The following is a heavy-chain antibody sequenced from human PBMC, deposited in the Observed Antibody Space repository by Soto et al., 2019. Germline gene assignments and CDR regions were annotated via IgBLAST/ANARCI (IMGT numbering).Heavy chain of an antibody. V-gene: IGHV4-59*01. CDR1: GGSISVYY. Sequence: ETLCLTCTISGGSISVYYWSWIRQSPGQGLEWIGYIYDSGSPYYNPSLKTRVTISADTSKNQISLKLTSATAADTAVYFCARGVGSSPPRYWGRGTLVTVSS. CDR3: ARGVGSSPPRY. J-gene: IGHJ4*02. D-gene: IGHD3-9*01. CDR2: IYDSGSP.